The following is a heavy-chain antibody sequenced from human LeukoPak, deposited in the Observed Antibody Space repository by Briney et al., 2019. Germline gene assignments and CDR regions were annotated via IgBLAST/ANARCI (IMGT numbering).Heavy chain of an antibody. Sequence: GGSLRLSCAASGFTFSSYSMNWVRQAPGKGLEWVSSISSSSSYIYYADSVKGRFTISRDNAKNSLYLQMNSLRAEDTAVYYCARGYYGDYSGFDPWGQGTLVTVSS. V-gene: IGHV3-21*01. CDR3: ARGYYGDYSGFDP. J-gene: IGHJ5*02. D-gene: IGHD4-17*01. CDR1: GFTFSSYS. CDR2: ISSSSSYI.